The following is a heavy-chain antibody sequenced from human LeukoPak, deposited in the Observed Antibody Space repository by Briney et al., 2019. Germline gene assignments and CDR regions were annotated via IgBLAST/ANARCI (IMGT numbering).Heavy chain of an antibody. D-gene: IGHD3-22*01. CDR3: ARGTYYYDISVYYNPSPPPD. CDR2: INHSGST. J-gene: IGHJ4*02. Sequence: SETLSLTCAVYGGSFSGYYWSWIRQPPGKGLEWIGEINHSGSTNYNPSLKSRVTISVDTSKNQFSLKLSSVTAADTAVYYCARGTYYYDISVYYNPSPPPDWGQGTLVTVSS. V-gene: IGHV4-34*01. CDR1: GGSFSGYY.